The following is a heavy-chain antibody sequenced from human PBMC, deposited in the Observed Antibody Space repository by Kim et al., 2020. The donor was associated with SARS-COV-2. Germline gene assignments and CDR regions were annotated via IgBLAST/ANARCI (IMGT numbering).Heavy chain of an antibody. Sequence: GGSLRLSCAASGFTFNNYAMTWVRQAPGKGLEWVSGISGNGASTYYADSVKGRFTISRDNSKNTLYLQMDSLRAEDTAVYYCAKRPGYYSYHYYMDVWGKGTTVSVSS. CDR3: AKRPGYYSYHYYMDV. D-gene: IGHD2-15*01. V-gene: IGHV3-23*01. CDR1: GFTFNNYA. J-gene: IGHJ6*03. CDR2: ISGNGAST.